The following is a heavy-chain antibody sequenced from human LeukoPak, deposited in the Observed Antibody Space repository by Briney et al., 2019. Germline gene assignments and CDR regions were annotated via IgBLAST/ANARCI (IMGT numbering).Heavy chain of an antibody. CDR3: AREEYNDYVWCSDRYTGFAHGMDV. D-gene: IGHD3-16*02. Sequence: PGGSLRLSCAASGFTFSSYEMNWVRQAPGKGLEWVSYISSSGSTIYYADSVKGRFTISRDNAKNSLYLQMNSLRAEDTAVYYCAREEYNDYVWCSDRYTGFAHGMDVWGQGTTVTVSS. V-gene: IGHV3-48*03. CDR1: GFTFSSYE. CDR2: ISSSGSTI. J-gene: IGHJ6*02.